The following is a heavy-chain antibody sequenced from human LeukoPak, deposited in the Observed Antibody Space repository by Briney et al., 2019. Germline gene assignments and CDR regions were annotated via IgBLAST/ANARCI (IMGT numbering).Heavy chain of an antibody. CDR1: GFPFSSYP. J-gene: IGHJ4*02. V-gene: IGHV3-23*01. CDR3: AREVTD. CDR2: ITASGDST. Sequence: GGSLRLSCAGSGFPFSSYPISWVRQPPGKGLEWVSAITASGDSTYSADSVKGRFTISRDNSRNTLFLEMSSLRAEDTAVYYCAREVTDWGQGTLVSVSS. D-gene: IGHD2-21*02.